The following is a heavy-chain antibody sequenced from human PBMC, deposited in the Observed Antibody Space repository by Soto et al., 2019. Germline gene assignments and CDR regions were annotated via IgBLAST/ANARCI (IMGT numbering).Heavy chain of an antibody. J-gene: IGHJ5*02. CDR3: ARARGAIFGVVIRNWFDP. D-gene: IGHD3-3*01. CDR1: GGSITSSNW. Sequence: QVQLQESGPGLAKPSGTLSLTCAVSGGSITSSNWWSWVRQSPRKGLEWVGEIFHNGSTNYNPSLKSRVTMSGDRSKNQCSLELRSVTAADTAVYYCARARGAIFGVVIRNWFDPWGQGTLVTVSS. CDR2: IFHNGST. V-gene: IGHV4-4*02.